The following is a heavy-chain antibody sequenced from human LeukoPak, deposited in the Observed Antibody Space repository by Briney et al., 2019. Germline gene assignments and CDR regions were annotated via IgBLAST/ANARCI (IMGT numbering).Heavy chain of an antibody. D-gene: IGHD3-22*01. V-gene: IGHV4-61*08. J-gene: IGHJ4*02. Sequence: PSETLSLTCTDSGGSISSGDYYWSWFRQPPGKGLERIGFIYYSGSTNYNPSLKSRVTISVDTSMNQFSLKLSSVTAADTAVYYCARQMSKYYYHSSGGYFDYWGQGTLVTVSS. CDR1: GGSISSGDYY. CDR2: IYYSGST. CDR3: ARQMSKYYYHSSGGYFDY.